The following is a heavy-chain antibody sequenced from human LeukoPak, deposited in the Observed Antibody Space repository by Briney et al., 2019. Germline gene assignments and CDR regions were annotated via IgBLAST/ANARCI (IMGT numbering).Heavy chain of an antibody. CDR2: IYYRVTT. Sequence: SETLSLTCTVSGGSFNSTTYYWGWIRQPPGKGLEWIGSIYYRVTTYYNPSLKSRVTISVDTSKKQFSLKLSSVTAADTAVYYCARDQGSSGWYGRYYYYYMDVWGKGTTVTISS. V-gene: IGHV4-39*02. J-gene: IGHJ6*03. CDR3: ARDQGSSGWYGRYYYYYMDV. CDR1: GGSFNSTTYY. D-gene: IGHD6-19*01.